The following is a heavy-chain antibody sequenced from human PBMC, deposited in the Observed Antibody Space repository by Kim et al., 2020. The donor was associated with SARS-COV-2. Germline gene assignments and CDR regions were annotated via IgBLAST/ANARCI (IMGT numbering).Heavy chain of an antibody. V-gene: IGHV3-23*01. D-gene: IGHD2-2*01. CDR3: VKEGAPAAKYGMDV. Sequence: ADSVKGRFTISRHNSKNTLYLQMNSLRAEDTAVYYCVKEGAPAAKYGMDVWGQGTTVTVSS. J-gene: IGHJ6*02.